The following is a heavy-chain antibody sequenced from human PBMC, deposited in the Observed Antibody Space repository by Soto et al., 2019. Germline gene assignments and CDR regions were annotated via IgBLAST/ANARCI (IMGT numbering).Heavy chain of an antibody. D-gene: IGHD6-13*01. J-gene: IGHJ6*02. V-gene: IGHV4-39*01. CDR3: ASQQLVHYYYGMDV. CDR1: GGSISSSSYY. CDR2: IYYSGST. Sequence: SETLSRTCTVSGGSISSSSYYWGCIRQPPGKGLEWIGSIYYSGSTYYNPSLKSRVTISVDTSKNQFSLKLSSVTAADTAVYYCASQQLVHYYYGMDVWGQGTTVT.